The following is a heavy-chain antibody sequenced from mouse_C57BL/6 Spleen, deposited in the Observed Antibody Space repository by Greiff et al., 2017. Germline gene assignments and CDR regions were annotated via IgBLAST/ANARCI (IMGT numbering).Heavy chain of an antibody. Sequence: VQLQQSGTVLARPGASVKMSCKTSGYTFTSYWMHWVKQRPGQGLEWIGAIYPGNSDTSYNQKFKGKAKLTAVTSASTAYMELSSLTNEDSAVYYCTRGGTTVVDGYFDVWGTGTTVTVSS. V-gene: IGHV1-5*01. CDR3: TRGGTTVVDGYFDV. CDR1: GYTFTSYW. J-gene: IGHJ1*03. CDR2: IYPGNSDT. D-gene: IGHD1-1*01.